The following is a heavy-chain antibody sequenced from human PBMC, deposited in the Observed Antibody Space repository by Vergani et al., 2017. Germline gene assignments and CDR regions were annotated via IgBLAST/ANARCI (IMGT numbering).Heavy chain of an antibody. V-gene: IGHV1-24*01. CDR3: ATPXLRFSYYYYYGMDV. CDR1: GYTLTELS. Sequence: QVQLVQSGAEVKKPGASVNVSCKVSGYTLTELSMHWVRQAPGKGLEWMGGFDPEDGETIYAQKFQGRVTMTEDTSTDTAYMELSSLRSEDTAVYYCATPXLRFSYYYYYGMDVWSQGTTVTVSS. CDR2: FDPEDGET. D-gene: IGHD5-12*01. J-gene: IGHJ6*02.